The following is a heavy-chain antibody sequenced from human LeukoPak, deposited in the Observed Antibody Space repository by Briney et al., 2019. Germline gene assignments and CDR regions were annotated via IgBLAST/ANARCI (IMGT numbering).Heavy chain of an antibody. CDR3: ARLKVTGTPSGMDV. Sequence: GGSLRLSCAASGFTFTTYAMTWVRQAPGKGLEWVSSISDSGGSTYYTDSVKGRFTISRDNSKNTLYLQMNSLRAEDTAVYYCARLKVTGTPSGMDVWGQGTTVTVSS. CDR2: ISDSGGST. V-gene: IGHV3-23*01. J-gene: IGHJ6*02. D-gene: IGHD1-20*01. CDR1: GFTFTTYA.